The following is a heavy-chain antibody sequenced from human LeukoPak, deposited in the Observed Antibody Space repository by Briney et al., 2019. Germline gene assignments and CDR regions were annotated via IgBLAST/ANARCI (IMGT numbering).Heavy chain of an antibody. Sequence: ASVTVSCKASGYTFTGYYMHWVRQAPGQGLEWMGWINPNSGGTNYAQKFQGRVTMTRDTSISTAYMELSRLRSDDTAVYYCASLYYDFWSGYYPFDYWGQGTLVTVSS. V-gene: IGHV1-2*02. CDR1: GYTFTGYY. D-gene: IGHD3-3*01. CDR2: INPNSGGT. CDR3: ASLYYDFWSGYYPFDY. J-gene: IGHJ4*02.